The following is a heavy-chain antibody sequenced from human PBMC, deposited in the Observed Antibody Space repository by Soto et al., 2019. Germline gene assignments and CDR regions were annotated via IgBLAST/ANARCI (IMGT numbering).Heavy chain of an antibody. Sequence: SVKVSCKASGGTFSSYTISWLRQAPGQGLEWMGRIIPILGIANYAQKFQGRVTITADKSTSTAYMELSSLRSEDTAVYYCARDCSSTSCYAYPWGQGTLVTVSS. J-gene: IGHJ5*02. CDR2: IIPILGIA. CDR3: ARDCSSTSCYAYP. CDR1: GGTFSSYT. V-gene: IGHV1-69*04. D-gene: IGHD2-2*01.